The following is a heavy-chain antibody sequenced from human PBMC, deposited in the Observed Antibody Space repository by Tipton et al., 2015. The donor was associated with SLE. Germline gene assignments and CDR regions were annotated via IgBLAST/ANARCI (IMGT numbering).Heavy chain of an antibody. CDR2: INHSGST. Sequence: TLSLTCAVYGGSFNGYYWSWIRQPPGKGLEWIGEINHSGSTNYNPSLKSRVTISVDTSKNQFSLKLSSVTAADTAVYYCARISVDTTMAQRVDYGMDVWGQGTTVIVSS. CDR3: ARISVDTTMAQRVDYGMDV. V-gene: IGHV4-34*01. D-gene: IGHD5-18*01. J-gene: IGHJ6*02. CDR1: GGSFNGYY.